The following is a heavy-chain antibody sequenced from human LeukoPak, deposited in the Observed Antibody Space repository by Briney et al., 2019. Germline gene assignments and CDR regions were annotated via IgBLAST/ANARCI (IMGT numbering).Heavy chain of an antibody. CDR1: GFTFSSYG. Sequence: GRSLRLSCAASGFTFSSYGMHWVRQAPGKGLEWVSGISWNSGSIGYADSVKGRFTISRDNAKNSLYLQMNSLRAEDTALYYCAKESLGYCSGGSCYGAFDIWGQGTMVTVSS. CDR3: AKESLGYCSGGSCYGAFDI. D-gene: IGHD2-15*01. CDR2: ISWNSGSI. J-gene: IGHJ3*02. V-gene: IGHV3-9*01.